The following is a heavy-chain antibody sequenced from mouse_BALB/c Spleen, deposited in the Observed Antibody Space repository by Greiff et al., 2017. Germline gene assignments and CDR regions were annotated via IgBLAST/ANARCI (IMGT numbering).Heavy chain of an antibody. Sequence: DVKLVESGGGLVKPGGSLKLSCAASGFTFSDYYMYWVRQTPEKRLEWVATISDGGSYTYYPDSVKGRFTISRDNPKNTLFLQMTSLRSEDTAMYYCARRHFDYWGQGTTLTVSS. D-gene: IGHD6-1*01. CDR1: GFTFSDYY. J-gene: IGHJ2*01. CDR3: ARRHFDY. CDR2: ISDGGSYT. V-gene: IGHV5-4*02.